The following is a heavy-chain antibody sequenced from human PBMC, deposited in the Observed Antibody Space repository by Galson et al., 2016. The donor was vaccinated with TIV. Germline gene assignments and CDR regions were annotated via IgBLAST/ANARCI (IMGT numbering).Heavy chain of an antibody. CDR2: TSTSGNRT. Sequence: LRLSCAASRISLSDYAVSWVRQAPGRGLEWVSSTSTSGNRTYYADFAKGRFTISRDNSNNMVYLQMNNLRAEDTAVYYCAKDNMVRGLIIHFMDVWGKGTTVTVS. J-gene: IGHJ6*03. D-gene: IGHD3-10*01. CDR1: RISLSDYA. V-gene: IGHV3-23*01. CDR3: AKDNMVRGLIIHFMDV.